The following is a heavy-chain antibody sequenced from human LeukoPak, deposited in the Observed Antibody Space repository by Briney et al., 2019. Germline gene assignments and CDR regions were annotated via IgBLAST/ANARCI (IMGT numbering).Heavy chain of an antibody. CDR3: ASAEPTDFWGGYSTFDI. D-gene: IGHD3-3*01. CDR1: GFTFSSYS. J-gene: IGHJ3*02. CDR2: IISSSSYI. V-gene: IGHV3-21*01. Sequence: GGSLRLSCAASGFTFSSYSVNWVRQAPGKGLEWVSSIISSSSYIYYADSVKGRFTISRDNAKNSLYLQMNSLRAEDTAVYYCASAEPTDFWGGYSTFDIWGQGTMVTVSS.